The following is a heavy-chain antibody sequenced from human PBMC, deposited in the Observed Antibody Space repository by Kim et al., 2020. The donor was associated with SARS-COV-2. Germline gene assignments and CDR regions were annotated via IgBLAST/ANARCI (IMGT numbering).Heavy chain of an antibody. CDR1: GDSINNFY. CDR2: IYYSGST. Sequence: SETLSLTCTVSGDSINNFYWSWIRQPPGKGLEWIGYIYYSGSTNYNPSLKSRVTISVDTSKNQFSLKLSSVTAADTAVYYCSRDSICFSPRGFFDFCVRG. D-gene: IGHD6-13*01. J-gene: IGHJ2*01. V-gene: IGHV4-59*01. CDR3: SRDSICFSPRGFFDF.